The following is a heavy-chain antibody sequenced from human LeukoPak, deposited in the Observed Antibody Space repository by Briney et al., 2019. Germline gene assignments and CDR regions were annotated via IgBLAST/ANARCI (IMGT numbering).Heavy chain of an antibody. CDR2: ISSSSSTI. J-gene: IGHJ4*02. D-gene: IGHD3-9*01. CDR1: GFTFSSYS. Sequence: PGGSLRLSCAASGFTFSSYSMNWVRQAPGKGLEWVSYISSSSSTIYYADSVKGRFTISRDNAKNSLYLQMNSLRAEDTAVYYCARDLQDDQLRYFDWLALTDYWGQGTLVTVSS. V-gene: IGHV3-48*04. CDR3: ARDLQDDQLRYFDWLALTDY.